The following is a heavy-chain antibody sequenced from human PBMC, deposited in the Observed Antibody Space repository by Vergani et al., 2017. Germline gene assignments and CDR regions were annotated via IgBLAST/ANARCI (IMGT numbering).Heavy chain of an antibody. D-gene: IGHD3-16*02. CDR2: ISCNSGSI. Sequence: EVQLVESGGGLVQPGRSLRLSCAASGFTFDDYAMHWVRQAPGKGLEWVSGISCNSGSIGYADSVKGRFTISRDNAKNSLYLQMNSLRAEDTAVYYCAKDFSQPYDYVWVSYRSDFDYWGQGTLVTVSS. V-gene: IGHV3-9*01. J-gene: IGHJ4*02. CDR3: AKDFSQPYDYVWVSYRSDFDY. CDR1: GFTFDDYA.